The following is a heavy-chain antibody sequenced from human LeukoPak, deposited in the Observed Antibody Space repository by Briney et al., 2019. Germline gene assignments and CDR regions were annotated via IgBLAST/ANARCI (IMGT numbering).Heavy chain of an antibody. CDR2: IYYSGST. V-gene: IGHV4-39*07. CDR3: ARSRGKRSSGLDY. J-gene: IGHJ4*02. Sequence: SETLSLTCTVSGGSISSSSYYWGWIRQPPGKGLEWIGSIYYSGSTYYNPSLKSRVTISVDTSKNQFSLKLSSVTAADTAVYYCARSRGKRSSGLDYWGQGTLVTVSS. CDR1: GGSISSSSYY. D-gene: IGHD6-6*01.